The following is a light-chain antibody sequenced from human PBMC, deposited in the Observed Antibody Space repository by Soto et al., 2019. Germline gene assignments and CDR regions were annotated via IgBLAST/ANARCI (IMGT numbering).Light chain of an antibody. J-gene: IGKJ2*01. CDR2: GAS. V-gene: IGKV3-15*01. Sequence: EIVMTQSPATLSVSPGESATLSCRASQSVSSNLAWYQQKPGQAPRLLIYGASTRATGIPARFSGSGSGTEYTLTISSMQYEEVSVYYCQQYNNWPPYTFGEGTKVEIK. CDR3: QQYNNWPPYT. CDR1: QSVSSN.